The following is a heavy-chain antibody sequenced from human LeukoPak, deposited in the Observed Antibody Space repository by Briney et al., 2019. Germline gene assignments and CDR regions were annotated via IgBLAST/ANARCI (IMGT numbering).Heavy chain of an antibody. Sequence: GGSLRLSCAASGFTFSNYWMRWVRQAPGKGLEWVSVITGGGTTYSTESVKGRFTISRDNPRSTLYLQMSSLRVEDTATYYCAKNLYDTLTGYPWGAMDVWGRGTTVIVSS. CDR2: ITGGGTT. V-gene: IGHV3-23*01. D-gene: IGHD3-9*01. CDR1: GFTFSNYW. J-gene: IGHJ6*02. CDR3: AKNLYDTLTGYPWGAMDV.